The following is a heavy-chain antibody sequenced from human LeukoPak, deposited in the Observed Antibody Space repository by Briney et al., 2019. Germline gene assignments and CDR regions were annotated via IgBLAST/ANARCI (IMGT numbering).Heavy chain of an antibody. Sequence: SETLSLTCIVSAYSISSGYYWGWIRQPPGKGLEWIGSIYHSGSTYYNPSLKSRVTISVDTSKNQFSLKLSSVTAADTAVYYCARGYSNGWYFDYWGQGTLVTVSS. CDR3: ARGYSNGWYFDY. J-gene: IGHJ4*02. V-gene: IGHV4-38-2*02. CDR2: IYHSGST. CDR1: AYSISSGYY. D-gene: IGHD6-19*01.